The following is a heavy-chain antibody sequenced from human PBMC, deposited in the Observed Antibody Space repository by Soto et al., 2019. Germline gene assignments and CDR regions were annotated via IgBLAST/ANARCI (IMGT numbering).Heavy chain of an antibody. V-gene: IGHV1-3*01. Sequence: VQLVQSGAVVKRPGASVKVSCRASGYTFVDYALHWVRQAPGHGLERLGWLNPNTGNIKYSHKFEDRVSITRDTATSTAYMELRGLRSEDTAVYFCSREAIVAENWFDPWGQGTLVTVSS. CDR2: LNPNTGNI. CDR1: GYTFVDYA. D-gene: IGHD5-12*01. J-gene: IGHJ5*02. CDR3: SREAIVAENWFDP.